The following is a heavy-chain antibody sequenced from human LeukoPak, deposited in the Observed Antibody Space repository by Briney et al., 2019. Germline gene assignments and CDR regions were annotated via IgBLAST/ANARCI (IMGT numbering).Heavy chain of an antibody. CDR2: INHSGST. V-gene: IGHV4-34*01. CDR3: ARSGDILTGYRPHNWFDP. CDR1: GWSFSGYY. J-gene: IGHJ5*02. Sequence: SETLSLTCAVYGWSFSGYYWSWIRQPPGKGLEWIGEINHSGSTNYNPSPKSRVTISVDTSKNQFSLKMSTVTAADTAVYYCARSGDILTGYRPHNWFDPWGQGTLVTVSS. D-gene: IGHD3-9*01.